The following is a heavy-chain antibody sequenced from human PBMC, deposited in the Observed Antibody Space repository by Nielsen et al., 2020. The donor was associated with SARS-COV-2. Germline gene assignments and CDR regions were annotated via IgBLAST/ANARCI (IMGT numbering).Heavy chain of an antibody. CDR3: ARALPRALGYMDV. V-gene: IGHV4-59*01. CDR1: GGSISSYY. Sequence: GSLRLSCTVSGGSISSYYWSWIRQPPGKGLEWIGYIYYSGSTNYNPSLKSRVTISVDTSKNQFSLKLSSVTAADTAVYYCARALPRALGYMDVWGKGTTVTVSS. CDR2: IYYSGST. J-gene: IGHJ6*03.